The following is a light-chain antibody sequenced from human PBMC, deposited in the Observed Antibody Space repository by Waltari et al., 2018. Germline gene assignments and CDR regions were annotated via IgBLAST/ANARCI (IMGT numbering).Light chain of an antibody. J-gene: IGKJ3*01. CDR2: DAS. CDR3: QQRSNWPGT. Sequence: ENVLTQSPATLSLSPGERATLSCRASHSVGSHFAWYQQKPGQAPRLLIYDASNRATGIPARFSGSGSETDFTLTISGVEPEDFAVYYCQQRSNWPGTFGPGTKVDIK. V-gene: IGKV3-11*01. CDR1: HSVGSH.